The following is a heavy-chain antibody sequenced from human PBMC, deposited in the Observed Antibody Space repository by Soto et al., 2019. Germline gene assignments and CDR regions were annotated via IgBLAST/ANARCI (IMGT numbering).Heavy chain of an antibody. CDR1: GFTFSNAW. J-gene: IGHJ4*02. D-gene: IGHD5-18*01. CDR3: TLGGYSYGRDY. V-gene: IGHV3-15*01. CDR2: IKSKTDGGTT. Sequence: GGSLRLSCAASGFTFSNAWMSWVRQAAGKGLEWIGRIKSKTDGGTTDYAAPVKGRFTISRDDSKNTLYLQMNSLKAEDTAVYYCTLGGYSYGRDYWGQGTLVTVSS.